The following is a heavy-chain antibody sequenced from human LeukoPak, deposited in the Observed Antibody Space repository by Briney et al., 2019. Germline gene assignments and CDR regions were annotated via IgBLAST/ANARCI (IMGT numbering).Heavy chain of an antibody. CDR3: AKASLRYFDWFSDY. CDR1: GFTFSSYA. Sequence: PGRSLRLSCAASGFTFSSYAMHWVRQAPGKGLEWVAVISYDGSNKYYADSVKGRFTISGDNSRNTLHLQMNSLRAEDTAVYSCAKASLRYFDWFSDYWGQGTLVTVSS. J-gene: IGHJ4*02. CDR2: ISYDGSNK. V-gene: IGHV3-30*18. D-gene: IGHD3-9*01.